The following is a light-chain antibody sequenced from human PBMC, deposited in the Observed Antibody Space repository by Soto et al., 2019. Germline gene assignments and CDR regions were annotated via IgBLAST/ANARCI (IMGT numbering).Light chain of an antibody. CDR1: ASNIGSNY. CDR2: RNN. CDR3: AAWDDTLSEL. Sequence: QSVLTQPPSASGTPGQRVTISCSGSASNIGSNYVYWYQQFPGMAPKLLIYRNNQRPSGVPDRFSGSKSGTSASLAISGLRSEDEGDYFCAAWDDTLSELFGTGTKSPS. V-gene: IGLV1-47*01. J-gene: IGLJ1*01.